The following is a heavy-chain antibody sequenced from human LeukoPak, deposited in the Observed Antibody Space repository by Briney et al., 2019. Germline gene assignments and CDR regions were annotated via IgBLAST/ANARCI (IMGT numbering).Heavy chain of an antibody. Sequence: PGGSLRLSCAASGFTFSSYGMHWVRQAPGKGLEWVAFIRYDGSNKYYADSVKGRFTISRDNSKNTLYLQMNSLRAEDTAVYYCATSSDIPYGSGSYYNKVDYWGQGTLVTVSS. J-gene: IGHJ4*02. CDR3: ATSSDIPYGSGSYYNKVDY. CDR2: IRYDGSNK. CDR1: GFTFSSYG. D-gene: IGHD3-10*01. V-gene: IGHV3-30*02.